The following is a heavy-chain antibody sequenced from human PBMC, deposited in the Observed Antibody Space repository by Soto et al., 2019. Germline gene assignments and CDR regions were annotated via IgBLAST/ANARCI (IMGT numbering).Heavy chain of an antibody. V-gene: IGHV4-30-2*01. J-gene: IGHJ5*02. CDR2: IYHSGST. D-gene: IGHD6-13*01. CDR3: ARWGEAAAGSNWFDP. Sequence: PSEALSLTCAVSGGSISSGGYSWSWIRQPPGKGLEWIGYIYHSGSTYYNPSLKSRVTISVDTSENQFSLNLSSVTAADTAVYYCARWGEAAAGSNWFDPWGQGTLVTV. CDR1: GGSISSGGYS.